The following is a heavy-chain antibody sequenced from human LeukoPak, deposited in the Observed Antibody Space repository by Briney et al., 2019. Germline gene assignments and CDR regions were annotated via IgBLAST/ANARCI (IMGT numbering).Heavy chain of an antibody. CDR1: GDSVSSNSVA. D-gene: IGHD2-2*02. CDR3: ARGYLKPGFDH. J-gene: IGHJ5*02. CDR2: TYYTSKWSS. V-gene: IGHV6-1*01. Sequence: SQTLSLTCAISGDSVSSNSVAWNWIRQSPSRDLEWLGRTYYTSKWSSDYAVSVKSRITITPDISKNQFSLQLASVSPEDTAVYYCARGYLKPGFDHWGQGSLVTVSS.